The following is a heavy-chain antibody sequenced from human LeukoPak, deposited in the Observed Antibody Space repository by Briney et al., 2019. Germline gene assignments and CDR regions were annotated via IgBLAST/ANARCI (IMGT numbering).Heavy chain of an antibody. CDR3: VRSQGGYYYDSSGYYQGPLDY. V-gene: IGHV3-21*01. Sequence: GGSLRLSCAASGFTFDDYGMRWVRQAPGKGLEWVSSISSSSNYIHYADSVKGRFTISRDNAENSLYLQMNGLRAEDTAMYYCVRSQGGYYYDSSGYYQGPLDYWGQGTLVTVSS. CDR1: GFTFDDYG. CDR2: ISSSSNYI. J-gene: IGHJ4*02. D-gene: IGHD3-22*01.